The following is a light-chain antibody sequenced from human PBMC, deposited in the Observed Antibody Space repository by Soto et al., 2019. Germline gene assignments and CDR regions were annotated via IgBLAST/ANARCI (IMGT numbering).Light chain of an antibody. J-gene: IGLJ1*01. CDR3: ATWDDSRNGV. Sequence: SVLPQPPSPTGPPGQRIIISCSGSTSNIESHPVNWFQQVPGAAPKLLIKTNNQRPSGVPDRFSGSKSGASASLAISGLQSEDEATYYCATWDDSRNGVFGSGTKVTVL. CDR1: TSNIESHP. CDR2: TNN. V-gene: IGLV1-44*01.